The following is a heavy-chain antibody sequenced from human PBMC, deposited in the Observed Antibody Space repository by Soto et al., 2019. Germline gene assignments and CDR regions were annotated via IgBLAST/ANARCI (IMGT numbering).Heavy chain of an antibody. J-gene: IGHJ5*02. CDR2: ISAYNGNT. V-gene: IGHV1-18*01. CDR1: GYTFTSYG. Sequence: GASVKVSCKASGYTFTSYGISWVRQAPGQGLEWMGWISAYNGNTNYAQKLQGRVTMTTDTSTSTAYMELRSLRSDDTAVYYCARDPPSMTTVTNNWFDPWGQGTLVTVS. CDR3: ARDPPSMTTVTNNWFDP. D-gene: IGHD4-17*01.